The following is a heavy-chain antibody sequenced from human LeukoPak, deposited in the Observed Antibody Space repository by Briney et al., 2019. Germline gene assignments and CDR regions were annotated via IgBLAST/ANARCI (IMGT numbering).Heavy chain of an antibody. Sequence: PSETLSLTCTVSGXSISSYHWSWIRQPPGKGLEWIGYIYNSGSTNYNPSLKSRVTISVDTPKNQFSLELSSVTAADTALYYCARHRISSNWYLDYWGQGTLVTVSS. D-gene: IGHD6-13*01. J-gene: IGHJ4*02. CDR1: GXSISSYH. CDR2: IYNSGST. CDR3: ARHRISSNWYLDY. V-gene: IGHV4-59*08.